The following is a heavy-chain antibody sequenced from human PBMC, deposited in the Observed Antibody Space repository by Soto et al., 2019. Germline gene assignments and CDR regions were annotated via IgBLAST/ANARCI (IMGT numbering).Heavy chain of an antibody. CDR2: IYTSGST. CDR1: GGSISSYY. J-gene: IGHJ5*02. V-gene: IGHV4-4*07. Sequence: SETLSLTCPVSGGSISSYYWSWIRQPAGKGLEWIGRIYTSGSTNYNPSLKSRVTMSVDTSKNQFSLKLSSVTAADTAVYYCARELPPPSDSSSWYHTPSLKNWFDPWGQGTLVTVSS. CDR3: ARELPPPSDSSSWYHTPSLKNWFDP. D-gene: IGHD6-13*01.